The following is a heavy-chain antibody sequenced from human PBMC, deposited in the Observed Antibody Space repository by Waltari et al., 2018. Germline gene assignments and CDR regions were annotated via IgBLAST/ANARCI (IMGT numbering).Heavy chain of an antibody. CDR2: ITPTLGIA. Sequence: QVQLVPSGAAVKKPGSSVQVSCKASGGTFSSYAISWVRQAPGQGLEWMGRITPTLGIAHYAQKSQGGVTITADKSTSTAYMELSSLRSEDTAVYYCARDSLYSSTAVDIWGQGTMVTVSS. V-gene: IGHV1-69*04. CDR3: ARDSLYSSTAVDI. D-gene: IGHD6-19*01. CDR1: GGTFSSYA. J-gene: IGHJ3*02.